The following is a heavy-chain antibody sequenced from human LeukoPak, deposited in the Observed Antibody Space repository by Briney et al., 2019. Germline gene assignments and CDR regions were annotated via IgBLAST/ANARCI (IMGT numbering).Heavy chain of an antibody. CDR2: IDQDGNEK. CDR1: GFTFSRYW. V-gene: IGHV3-7*03. J-gene: IGHJ3*02. CDR3: MAEELLDN. Sequence: GGCLRLSCIASGFTFSRYWMSWVRQAPGKGLEWVANIDQDGNEKYYVGSVKGRFTISRDNAKNSLYLQMNSLRAEDTAVYYCMAEELLDNWGQGTMVTVSS. D-gene: IGHD5-24*01.